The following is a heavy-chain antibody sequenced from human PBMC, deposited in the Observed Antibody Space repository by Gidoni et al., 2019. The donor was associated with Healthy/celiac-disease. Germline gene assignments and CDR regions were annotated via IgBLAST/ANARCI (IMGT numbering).Heavy chain of an antibody. Sequence: QVQLVQSGAEVKKPGPPVTVPCKAYGYTFTSFGISWVRPAPGQGLEWMGWISAYNGNTNYAQKLQGRVTMTTDTSTSTAYMELRSLRSDDTAVYYCAGGAAAGTPLDYWGQGTLVTVSS. D-gene: IGHD6-13*01. CDR1: GYTFTSFG. CDR3: AGGAAAGTPLDY. V-gene: IGHV1-18*01. CDR2: ISAYNGNT. J-gene: IGHJ4*02.